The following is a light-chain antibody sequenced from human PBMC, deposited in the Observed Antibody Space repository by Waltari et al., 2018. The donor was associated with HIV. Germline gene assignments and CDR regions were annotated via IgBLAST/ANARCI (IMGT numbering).Light chain of an antibody. CDR1: NIGSQS. CDR3: QVWDSTSDHPA. V-gene: IGLV3-21*01. CDR2: DDS. Sequence: YVMTQPSSLSVAPGETATISCGANNIGSQSVHWYQQRPGQAPVVVISDDSHRPSEIPERFAGSNAGNTATLTISGVEAGDEADYYCQVWDSTSDHPAFGGGTKLTVL. J-gene: IGLJ3*02.